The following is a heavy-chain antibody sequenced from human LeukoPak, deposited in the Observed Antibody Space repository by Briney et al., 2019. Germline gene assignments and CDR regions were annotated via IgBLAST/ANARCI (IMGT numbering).Heavy chain of an antibody. CDR1: LGTFRSYA. CDR3: ARDDTSGFDY. J-gene: IGHJ4*02. Sequence: SVKVSCKACLGTFRSYAISWVRQAPGQGLDWMGGSIPIFGSANYAQKFQVRVTITADKSTSTAYIDLSSLRSDDTGLSYCARDDTSGFDYWGQGTLVTVYS. CDR2: SIPIFGSA. V-gene: IGHV1-69*06. D-gene: IGHD6-19*01.